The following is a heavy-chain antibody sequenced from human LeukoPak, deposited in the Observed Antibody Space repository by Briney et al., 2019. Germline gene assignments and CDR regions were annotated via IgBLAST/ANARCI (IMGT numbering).Heavy chain of an antibody. J-gene: IGHJ4*02. CDR2: IYYSGST. CDR1: GGSISSSSAY. V-gene: IGHV4-31*03. Sequence: SETLSLTCTVSGGSISSSSAYWGWIRQPPGKGLEWIGYIYYSGSTYYNPSLKSRVTISVDTSKNQFSLKLSSVTAADTAVYYCARAWNDRRYYDILTGYLGGYFDYWGQGTLVTVSS. D-gene: IGHD3-9*01. CDR3: ARAWNDRRYYDILTGYLGGYFDY.